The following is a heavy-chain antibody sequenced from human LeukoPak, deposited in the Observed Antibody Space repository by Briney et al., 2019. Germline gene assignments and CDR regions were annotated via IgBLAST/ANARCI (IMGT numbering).Heavy chain of an antibody. CDR2: IYYSGSA. CDR3: ARGSGSGSSLFDP. CDR1: GGSISSGSYY. Sequence: PSETLSLTCTVSGGSISSGSYYWGWIRQPPGRGLEWVGSIYYSGSAYYNPSLKSRVTISVDTSKHQFPLKLSSVTAADTAVYYCARGSGSGSSLFDPWGQGTLVTVSS. V-gene: IGHV4-39*06. D-gene: IGHD3-10*01. J-gene: IGHJ5*02.